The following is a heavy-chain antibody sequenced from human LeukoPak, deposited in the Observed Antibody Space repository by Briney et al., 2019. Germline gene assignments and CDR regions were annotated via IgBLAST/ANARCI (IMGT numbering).Heavy chain of an antibody. D-gene: IGHD3-22*01. V-gene: IGHV3-23*01. CDR1: GFTFSSYA. CDR2: ISGSGGST. CDR3: AKDWYYYDSSGGWDQ. Sequence: PGGSLRLSCAASGFTFSSYAMSWVRQAPGKGLEWVSAISGSGGSTYYADSVKGRFTISRDNSKNTLYLQMNSLRAEDTAVYYCAKDWYYYDSSGGWDQWGQGTLVTVSS. J-gene: IGHJ4*02.